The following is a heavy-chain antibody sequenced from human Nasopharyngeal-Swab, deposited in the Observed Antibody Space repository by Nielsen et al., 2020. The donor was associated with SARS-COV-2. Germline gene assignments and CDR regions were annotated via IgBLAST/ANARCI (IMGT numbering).Heavy chain of an antibody. V-gene: IGHV3-9*01. J-gene: IGHJ6*03. CDR3: ASLSGSSSAYYYYMDV. Sequence: PQKISRVGYGFNFDDYAMHWVRQAPGKGLEWVSGISWNSGSIGYADSVKGRFTISRDNAKNSLYLQMNSLRAEDTALYYCASLSGSSSAYYYYMDVWGKGTTVTVSS. D-gene: IGHD6-6*01. CDR1: GFNFDDYA. CDR2: ISWNSGSI.